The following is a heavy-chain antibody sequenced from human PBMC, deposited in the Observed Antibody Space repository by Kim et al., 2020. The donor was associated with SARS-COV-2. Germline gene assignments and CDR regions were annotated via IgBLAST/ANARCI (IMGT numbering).Heavy chain of an antibody. Sequence: GGSLRLSCAASGFTFSSASMSWVRQAPGKGLEWVGGIKGSGYSANTAYAATGSVRFSSAKDDTTITLQVQMNSAKTAATSLCYCTTGVSWGYDSCDYWS. CDR3: TTGVSWGYDSCDY. J-gene: IGHJ4*01. V-gene: IGHV3-15*01. CDR2: IKGSGYSANT. CDR1: GFTFSSAS. D-gene: IGHD6-25*01.